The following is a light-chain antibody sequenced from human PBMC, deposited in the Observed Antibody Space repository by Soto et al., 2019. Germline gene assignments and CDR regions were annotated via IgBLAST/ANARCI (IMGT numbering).Light chain of an antibody. CDR2: EDN. V-gene: IGLV6-57*02. J-gene: IGLJ3*02. CDR1: GGSIDSNY. Sequence: NFMLTQPHSVSDSPGKTVTISCTGSGGSIDSNYVQWYQQRPGSAPTIVIFEDNQRPSGVPERFSGSVDAPSNAASLTLSGIKTEDEADYCWQSYEFDCQVVFGGGTKVTFL. CDR3: QSYEFDCQVV.